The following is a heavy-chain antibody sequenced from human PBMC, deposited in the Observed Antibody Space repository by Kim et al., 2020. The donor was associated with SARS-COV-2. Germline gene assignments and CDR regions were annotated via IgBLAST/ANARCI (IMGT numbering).Heavy chain of an antibody. CDR3: ARDLELDTSGNFDY. D-gene: IGHD6-25*01. Sequence: ASVKVSCKASGYTFAPYAMNWVRQAPGQGLEWMGWINTNTGNPTYAQGFTGRFVFSLDTSVSTAYLQISSLRAEDTAVYYCARDLELDTSGNFDYWGQGTLVTVSS. CDR2: INTNTGNP. J-gene: IGHJ4*02. CDR1: GYTFAPYA. V-gene: IGHV7-4-1*02.